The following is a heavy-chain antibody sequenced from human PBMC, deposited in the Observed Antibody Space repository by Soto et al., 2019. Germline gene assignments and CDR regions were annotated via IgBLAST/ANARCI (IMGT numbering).Heavy chain of an antibody. CDR1: GFTFSSYA. Sequence: GESLKISCAASGFTFSSYAMSWVRQAPGKGLGWVSAISGSGGSTYYADSVKGRFTISRDNSKNTLYLQMNSLRAEDTAVYYCAKGGLSRDGYNYYYYYYMDVWGKGTTVTVSS. V-gene: IGHV3-23*01. CDR3: AKGGLSRDGYNYYYYYYMDV. CDR2: ISGSGGST. D-gene: IGHD5-12*01. J-gene: IGHJ6*03.